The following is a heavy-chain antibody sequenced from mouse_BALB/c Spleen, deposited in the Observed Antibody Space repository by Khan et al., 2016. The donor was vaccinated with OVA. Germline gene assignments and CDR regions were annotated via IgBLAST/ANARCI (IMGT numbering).Heavy chain of an antibody. CDR1: GFTFSTYG. Sequence: EVQLVESGGGLVQPGGSLKLSCTASGFTFSTYGMSWVRKIPDKRLELVATINSNGGITYYPDGVKGRFTISRDNAKNTLYLQMSSLKSEDTAMYYCARMAGTINWGQGTTVTVSS. CDR3: ARMAGTIN. J-gene: IGHJ2*01. V-gene: IGHV5-6-3*01. CDR2: INSNGGIT.